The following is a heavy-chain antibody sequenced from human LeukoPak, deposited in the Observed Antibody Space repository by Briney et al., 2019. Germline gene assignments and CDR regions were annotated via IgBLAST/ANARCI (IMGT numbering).Heavy chain of an antibody. D-gene: IGHD6-13*01. V-gene: IGHV3-15*01. CDR3: TRGHYSSL. CDR2: INTKSDGQTT. Sequence: GGSLRLSCAASGFSFSNEWMRWVRQAAGKGLEWVGRINTKSDGQTTEYGAPVKGRFTISRDDSKNTLYLQMNSLKTEHTGVYYCTRGHYSSLWAQGTLVTVSS. CDR1: GFSFSNEW. J-gene: IGHJ4*02.